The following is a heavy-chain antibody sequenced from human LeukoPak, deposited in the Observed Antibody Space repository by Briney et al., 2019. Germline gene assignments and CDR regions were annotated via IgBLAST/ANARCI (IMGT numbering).Heavy chain of an antibody. CDR2: IIPIFGTA. CDR3: ARRTTYVWGSYRSTSPFDY. CDR1: GGTFSSYA. Sequence: GSSVKVSCKASGGTFSSYAISWVRQAPGQGLEWMRGIIPIFGTANYAQKFQGRVTIAADESTSTAYMELSSLRSEDTAVYYCARRTTYVWGSYRSTSPFDYWGQGTLVTVSS. D-gene: IGHD3-16*02. V-gene: IGHV1-69*01. J-gene: IGHJ4*02.